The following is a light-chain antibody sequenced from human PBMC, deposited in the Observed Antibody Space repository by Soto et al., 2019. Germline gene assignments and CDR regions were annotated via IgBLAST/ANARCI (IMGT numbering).Light chain of an antibody. CDR1: SSDVGAYNY. V-gene: IGLV2-14*01. J-gene: IGLJ2*01. CDR2: EVS. Sequence: QSVLTQPASVSGSPGQSITISCTGTSSDVGAYNYVSWYQQHPGKAPKLMIYEVSNRPSGLSDRFSGSKSGNTASLTISGLQADDEADYFCSSYTSSSTRVFGGGTQLTVL. CDR3: SSYTSSSTRV.